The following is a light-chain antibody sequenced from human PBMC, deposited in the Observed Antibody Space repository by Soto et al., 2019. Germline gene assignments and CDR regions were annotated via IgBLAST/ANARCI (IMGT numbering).Light chain of an antibody. V-gene: IGKV1-17*02. Sequence: DSQMTQSPSTLSGSVGARVTITCRASQAIGTALGWYQQKPGKAPKRLIYAASSLQSGAPPRFSGSGSGTDFTLTIRNLQPGDFATYFCLQHYSYPRTFGQGTKVDI. J-gene: IGKJ1*01. CDR1: QAIGTA. CDR3: LQHYSYPRT. CDR2: AAS.